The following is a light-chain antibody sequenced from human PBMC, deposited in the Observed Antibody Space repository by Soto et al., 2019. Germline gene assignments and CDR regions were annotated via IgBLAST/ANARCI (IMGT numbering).Light chain of an antibody. V-gene: IGKV3-11*01. CDR2: DAS. CDR1: QSVSSY. CDR3: QQRANWPLT. J-gene: IGKJ2*01. Sequence: ETVLTQSPATLSLSPGERATLSCRASQSVSSYLAWYQQKPGQAPRLLIYDASNRATGIPARFSDSWSGTDFTLTISSLEPEDYAVYYCQQRANWPLTFGQGTKLEIK.